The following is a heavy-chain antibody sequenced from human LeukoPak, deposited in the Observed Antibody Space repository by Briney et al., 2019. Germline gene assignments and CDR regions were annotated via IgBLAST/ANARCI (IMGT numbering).Heavy chain of an antibody. Sequence: GGSLRLSCAASGFTFSSYEMNWVRQAPGKGLEWVSYITNTGTTIYYADSVKGRFTISRDNAKNSLYLQLNSLRAEDTAVYYCARSLVVGATYPYHWGQGTLVTVSS. D-gene: IGHD1-26*01. V-gene: IGHV3-48*03. CDR2: ITNTGTTI. CDR1: GFTFSSYE. J-gene: IGHJ5*02. CDR3: ARSLVVGATYPYH.